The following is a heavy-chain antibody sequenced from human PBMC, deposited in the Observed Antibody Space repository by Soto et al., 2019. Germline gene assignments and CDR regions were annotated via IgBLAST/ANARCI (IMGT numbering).Heavy chain of an antibody. CDR3: AKDGEVAVTNIPDX. CDR2: ISCSGGST. V-gene: IGHV3-23*01. D-gene: IGHD2-15*01. CDR1: GFTFSSCA. J-gene: IGHJ4*02. Sequence: GGSLRLSFAASGFTFSSCAMSWVRQAPGKGLEWVEAISCSGGSTYYADSVKVRFTISTDNSKNTLYLQMNSLRAEETAVYYCAKDGEVAVTNIPDXWGQVTMFTVSX.